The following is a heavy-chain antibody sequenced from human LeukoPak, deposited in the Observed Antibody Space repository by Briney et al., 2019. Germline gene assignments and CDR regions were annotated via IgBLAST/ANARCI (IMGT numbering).Heavy chain of an antibody. Sequence: GRSLRLSCAASGFTFSSYGMHWVRQAPGKGLERVAVIWYEGSNKYSADSVKGRFTISRDNSKNTLYLQMNSLRAEDTAVYYCARDGFRGYYYMDVGGKGTTVTVSS. CDR3: ARDGFRGYYYMDV. D-gene: IGHD3-10*01. J-gene: IGHJ6*03. CDR1: GFTFSSYG. CDR2: IWYEGSNK. V-gene: IGHV3-33*01.